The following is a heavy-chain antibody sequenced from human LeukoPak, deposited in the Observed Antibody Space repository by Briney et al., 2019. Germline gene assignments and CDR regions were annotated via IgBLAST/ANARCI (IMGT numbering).Heavy chain of an antibody. CDR2: IYYSGST. J-gene: IGHJ6*02. D-gene: IGHD3-10*01. V-gene: IGHV4-59*01. CDR3: ARDLRDYYGSGSYQYYYYGMDV. CDR1: GGSISSYY. Sequence: PSETLSLTCTVSGGSISSYYWRWIRQPQGKGLEWIGYIYYSGSTNYNPSLKSRVTISVDTSKNQFSLKLSSVTAADTAVYYCARDLRDYYGSGSYQYYYYGMDVWGQGTTVTVSS.